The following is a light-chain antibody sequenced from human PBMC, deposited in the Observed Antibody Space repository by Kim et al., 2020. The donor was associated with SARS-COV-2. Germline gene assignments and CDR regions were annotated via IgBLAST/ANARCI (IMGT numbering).Light chain of an antibody. CDR2: QDS. J-gene: IGLJ2*01. CDR3: QAWDSSKVV. V-gene: IGLV3-1*01. CDR1: KLGDKY. Sequence: SYELTQPPSVSVSPGQTASITCSGDKLGDKYARWYQQKPGQSPVLVIYQDSKWPSGIPERISGSNSGNTATLTISGTQAMDEADYYCQAWDSSKVVFGGG.